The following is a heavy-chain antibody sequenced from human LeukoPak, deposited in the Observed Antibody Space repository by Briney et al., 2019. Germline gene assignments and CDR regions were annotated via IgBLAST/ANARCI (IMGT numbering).Heavy chain of an antibody. CDR2: INPNSGGT. J-gene: IGHJ4*02. D-gene: IGHD3-22*01. Sequence: HRASVKVSCKASGYTFTGYYMHWVRQAPGQGLEWMGWINPNSGGTNYAQKFQGRVTMTRDTSISTAYMELSRLRSDDTAVYYCARESHFNRYYYDSSGYWDYWGQGTLVTVSS. CDR3: ARESHFNRYYYDSSGYWDY. V-gene: IGHV1-2*02. CDR1: GYTFTGYY.